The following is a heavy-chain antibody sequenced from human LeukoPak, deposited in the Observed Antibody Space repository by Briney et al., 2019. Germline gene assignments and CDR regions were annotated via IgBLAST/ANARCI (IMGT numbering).Heavy chain of an antibody. V-gene: IGHV1-69*01. CDR2: IIPIFGTA. Sequence: SVKVSCKASGGTFSSYAISWVRQAPGQGLEWMGGIIPIFGTANYAQKFQGRVTITADESTSTAYMELSSLRSEDTAVYYCARDGYGGNSEGSYYYGMDVWGQGTTVTISS. J-gene: IGHJ6*02. CDR1: GGTFSSYA. D-gene: IGHD4-23*01. CDR3: ARDGYGGNSEGSYYYGMDV.